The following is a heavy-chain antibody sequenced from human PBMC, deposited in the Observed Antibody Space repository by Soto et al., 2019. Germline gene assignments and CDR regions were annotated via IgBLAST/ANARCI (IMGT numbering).Heavy chain of an antibody. CDR1: GFTVTSYW. V-gene: IGHV3-74*01. CDR2: TSPAGSST. D-gene: IGHD5-12*01. CDR3: ARGNTGYGNFDY. Sequence: DVQLVESGGGIVQPGGSLRLSCAASGFTVTSYWMHWVRQAPGKGLVWVSRTSPAGSSTYYADFVRGRFTISKDTAKNQLYLQINSLGAEDTAVYYCARGNTGYGNFDYLGQGTLVTVSS. J-gene: IGHJ4*02.